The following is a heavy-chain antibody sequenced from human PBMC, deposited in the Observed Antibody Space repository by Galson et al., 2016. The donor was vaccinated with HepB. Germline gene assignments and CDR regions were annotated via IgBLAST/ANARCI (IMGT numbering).Heavy chain of an antibody. V-gene: IGHV3-30*04. D-gene: IGHD1-26*01. Sequence: SLRLSCAASGFTFSTYAIHWVRQAPGKGLEWVAVISFGGSNKYYADSVRGRFTISRDNSKNTLYLQMNSLRAEDTALYYCARDRRVGPTPTSLNYWGQGTLVTVSS. J-gene: IGHJ4*02. CDR1: GFTFSTYA. CDR3: ARDRRVGPTPTSLNY. CDR2: ISFGGSNK.